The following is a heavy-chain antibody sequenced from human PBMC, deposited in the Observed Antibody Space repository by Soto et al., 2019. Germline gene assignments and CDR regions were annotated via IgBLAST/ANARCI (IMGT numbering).Heavy chain of an antibody. D-gene: IGHD2-15*01. CDR1: GGSVSSGSYY. J-gene: IGHJ5*02. CDR3: ARDGQYCSGGSCYPNWFDP. V-gene: IGHV4-61*01. CDR2: IYYSGST. Sequence: SETQSLTCTVSGGSVSSGSYYWSWIRQPPGKGLEWIGYIYYSGSTNYNPSLKSRVTISVDTSKNQFSLKLSSETAADTAVYYCARDGQYCSGGSCYPNWFDPWGQGTLVTVSS.